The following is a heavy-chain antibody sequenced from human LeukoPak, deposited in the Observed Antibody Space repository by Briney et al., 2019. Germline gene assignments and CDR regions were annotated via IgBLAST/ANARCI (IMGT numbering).Heavy chain of an antibody. Sequence: GGSLRLSCAASGFTFSSYWMHWVRQAPGKGLEWVSSISSSSSYIYYADSVKGRFTISRDNAKNSLYLQMNSLRAEDTAVYYCARGGSSGWRWGQGTLVTVSS. V-gene: IGHV3-21*01. CDR1: GFTFSSYW. D-gene: IGHD6-19*01. CDR2: ISSSSSYI. J-gene: IGHJ4*02. CDR3: ARGGSSGWR.